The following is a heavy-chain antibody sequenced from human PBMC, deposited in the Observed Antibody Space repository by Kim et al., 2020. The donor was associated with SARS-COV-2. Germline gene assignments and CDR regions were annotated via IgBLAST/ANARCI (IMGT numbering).Heavy chain of an antibody. J-gene: IGHJ6*02. CDR2: IYYSGST. CDR3: ARDQMDMVRGVPYYYYGMDV. D-gene: IGHD3-10*01. V-gene: IGHV4-39*07. Sequence: SETLSLTCTVSGGSISSSSYYWGWIRQPPGKGLEWIGSIYYSGSTYYNPSLKSRVTISVDTSKNQFSLKLSSVTAADTAVYYCARDQMDMVRGVPYYYYGMDVWGQGTTVTVSS. CDR1: GGSISSSSYY.